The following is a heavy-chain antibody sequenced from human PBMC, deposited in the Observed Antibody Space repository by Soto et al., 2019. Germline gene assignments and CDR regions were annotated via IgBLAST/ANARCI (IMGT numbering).Heavy chain of an antibody. CDR3: ARDRNHIVVVPAAIHDAFDI. CDR1: GGSVSSGSYY. J-gene: IGHJ3*02. Sequence: SETLSLTCTVSGGSVSSGSYYWSWIRQPPGKGLEWIGYIYYSGSTNYNPSLKSRVTISVDTSKNQFSLKLSSVTAVDTAVYYCARDRNHIVVVPAAIHDAFDIWGQGTMVTVSS. V-gene: IGHV4-61*01. D-gene: IGHD2-2*02. CDR2: IYYSGST.